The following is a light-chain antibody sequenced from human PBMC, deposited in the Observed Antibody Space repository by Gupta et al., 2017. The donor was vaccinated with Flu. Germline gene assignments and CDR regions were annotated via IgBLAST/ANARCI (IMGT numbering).Light chain of an antibody. CDR3: QQVDSLPNT. CDR1: REISKF. CDR2: DAT. V-gene: IGKV1-33*01. Sequence: PSSLSASIGDRVTITCRASREISKFLNWYQQKPGKAPKPLIYDATKLETGVPSRFSGSGSGTEFTITISSLQPEDFATYYCQQVDSLPNTFGQGTKLEMK. J-gene: IGKJ2*01.